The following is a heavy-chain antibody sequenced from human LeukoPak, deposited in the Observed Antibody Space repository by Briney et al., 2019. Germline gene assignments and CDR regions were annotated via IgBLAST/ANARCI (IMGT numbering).Heavy chain of an antibody. V-gene: IGHV1-8*01. D-gene: IGHD5-24*01. CDR3: ASWKMATFEGYYYYGMDV. Sequence: ASVKVSCKASGYTFTSYDINWVRQATGQGLEWMGWMNPNSGNTGYAQKFQGRVTMTRNTSISTAYMELSSLRSEDTAVYYCASWKMATFEGYYYYGMDVWGQGTTVTVSS. CDR1: GYTFTSYD. J-gene: IGHJ6*02. CDR2: MNPNSGNT.